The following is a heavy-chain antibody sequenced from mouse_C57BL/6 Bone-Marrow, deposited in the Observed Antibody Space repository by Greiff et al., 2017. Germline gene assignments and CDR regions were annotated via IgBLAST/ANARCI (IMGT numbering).Heavy chain of an antibody. CDR2: IDPSDSYT. J-gene: IGHJ1*03. Sequence: VQLSCKASGYTFTSYWMHWVKQRPGQGLEWIGEIDPSDSYTNYNQKFKGKSTLTVDKSSSTAYMQLSSLTSEDSAVYYCAQNYEYDWYIDVWGTGTTVTVSS. V-gene: IGHV1-69*01. D-gene: IGHD2-4*01. CDR3: AQNYEYDWYIDV. CDR1: GYTFTSYW.